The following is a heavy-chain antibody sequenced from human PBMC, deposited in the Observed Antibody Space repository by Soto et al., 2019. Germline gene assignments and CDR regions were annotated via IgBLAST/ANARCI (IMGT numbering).Heavy chain of an antibody. CDR2: ISYDGSNK. CDR3: ARWDSSGWYGWFDP. V-gene: IGHV3-30-3*01. CDR1: GFTFSSYA. D-gene: IGHD6-19*01. Sequence: SGGSLRLSCAASGFTFSSYAMHWVRQAPGKGLEWVAVISYDGSNKYYADSVKGRFTISRDNAKNSLYLQMNSLRAEDTAVYYCARWDSSGWYGWFDPWGQGTLVTVSS. J-gene: IGHJ5*02.